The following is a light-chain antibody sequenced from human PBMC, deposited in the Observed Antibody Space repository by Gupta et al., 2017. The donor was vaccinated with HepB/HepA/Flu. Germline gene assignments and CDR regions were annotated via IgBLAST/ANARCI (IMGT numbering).Light chain of an antibody. CDR3: HQYGASPRT. Sequence: ETVLTQSPGTLSLSPGARATLSCRASQSLSCSLLAWYQQKPGQAPRLLIYGASSRANGIPDRFTGSGSGTDFTLTINRLEPEDFAVYFCHQYGASPRTFGQGTKVEIK. V-gene: IGKV3-20*01. CDR1: QSLSCSL. CDR2: GAS. J-gene: IGKJ1*01.